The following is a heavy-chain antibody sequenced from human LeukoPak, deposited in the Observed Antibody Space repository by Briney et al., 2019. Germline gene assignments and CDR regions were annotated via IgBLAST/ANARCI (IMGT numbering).Heavy chain of an antibody. CDR3: ARRLAARAQNWFDP. CDR1: GYSFTSYW. CDR2: IYPGDSDT. V-gene: IGHV5-51*01. Sequence: GESLKISCKGSGYSFTSYWLGWVRQMPGKGLEWMGIIYPGDSDTRYSPSFQSQATISADKSISTAYLQWSSLKASDTAMYYCARRLAARAQNWFDPWAREPWSPSPQ. D-gene: IGHD6-6*01. J-gene: IGHJ5*02.